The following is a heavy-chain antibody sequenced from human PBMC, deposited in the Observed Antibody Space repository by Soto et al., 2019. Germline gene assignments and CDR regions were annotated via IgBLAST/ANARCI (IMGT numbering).Heavy chain of an antibody. CDR2: IYYSGST. CDR3: ARDPGLRFLEWLPKPGYYYYGMDV. V-gene: IGHV4-61*01. D-gene: IGHD3-3*01. Sequence: PSETLSLTCTVSGGSVSSGSYYWSWIRQPPGKGLEWIGYIYYSGSTYYNPSLKSRVTISVDTSKNQFSLKLSSVTAADTAVYYCARDPGLRFLEWLPKPGYYYYGMDVWGQGTTVTVSS. J-gene: IGHJ6*02. CDR1: GGSVSSGSYY.